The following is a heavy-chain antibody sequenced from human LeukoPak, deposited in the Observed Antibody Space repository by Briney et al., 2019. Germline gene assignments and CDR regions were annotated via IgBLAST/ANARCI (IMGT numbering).Heavy chain of an antibody. V-gene: IGHV4-59*08. J-gene: IGHJ3*02. CDR1: GGSITYYY. D-gene: IGHD6-13*01. Sequence: SETLSLTCTVSGGSITYYYWSWIRQPPGKGLEWVGYMYFSGSTDYNPSLKSRVTISVDRSKNQFSLKLRSVTAADTAVYYCARRVGKAADGNPFDIWGQGTMVTVSS. CDR3: ARRVGKAADGNPFDI. CDR2: MYFSGST.